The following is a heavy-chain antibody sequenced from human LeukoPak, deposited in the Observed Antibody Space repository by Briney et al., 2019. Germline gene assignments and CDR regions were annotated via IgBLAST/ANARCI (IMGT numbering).Heavy chain of an antibody. D-gene: IGHD3-10*01. CDR1: GFTFSSYA. J-gene: IGHJ4*02. V-gene: IGHV3-30*04. CDR3: ASAHGVSGSYCDY. CDR2: ISYDGSNK. Sequence: GGSLRLSCAASGFTFSSYAMHWVRQAPGKGLEWVAVISYDGSNKYYADSVKGRFTISRDNSKNTLYLQMNSLRAEDTAVYYCASAHGVSGSYCDYWGQGTLVTVSS.